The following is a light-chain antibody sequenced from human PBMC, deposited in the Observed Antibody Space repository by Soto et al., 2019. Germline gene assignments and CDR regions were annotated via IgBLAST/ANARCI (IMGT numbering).Light chain of an antibody. CDR3: QNYYSYPWP. V-gene: IGKV1-5*03. Sequence: DIQMTQSPSILSASVGDRVTITCPANHSISSCLAWYQQKPGTAPNLLLHKASHVASWVPSRLSGSASATGVTLTISSLQHGDYATYYCQNYYSYPWPFGQGTKVDVK. CDR2: KAS. CDR1: HSISSC. J-gene: IGKJ1*01.